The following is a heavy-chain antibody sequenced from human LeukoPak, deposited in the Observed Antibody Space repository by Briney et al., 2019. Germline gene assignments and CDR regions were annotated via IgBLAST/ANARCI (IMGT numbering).Heavy chain of an antibody. CDR3: ARGSIAARPFDY. CDR1: GGSISSYY. CDR2: IYYSGST. D-gene: IGHD6-6*01. V-gene: IGHV4-59*12. J-gene: IGHJ4*02. Sequence: PSETLSLTCTVSGGSISSYYWSWIRQPPGKGLEWIGYIYYSGSTNYNPSLKSRVTISVDTSKNQFSLKLSSVTAADTAVYYCARGSIAARPFDYWGQGTLVTVSS.